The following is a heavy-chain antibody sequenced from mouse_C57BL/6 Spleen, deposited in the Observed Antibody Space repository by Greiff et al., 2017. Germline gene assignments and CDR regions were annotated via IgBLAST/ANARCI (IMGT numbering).Heavy chain of an antibody. V-gene: IGHV1-55*01. J-gene: IGHJ3*01. Sequence: VQLQQPGAELVKPGASVKMSCKASGYTFTSYWITWVKQRPGQGLEWIGDIYPGSGSTNYNEKFKSKATLTVDKSSSTAYMQLSSLTSEDSAVYFCASPPRDYEGPWFAYWGQGTLVTVSA. CDR2: IYPGSGST. CDR1: GYTFTSYW. CDR3: ASPPRDYEGPWFAY. D-gene: IGHD2-4*01.